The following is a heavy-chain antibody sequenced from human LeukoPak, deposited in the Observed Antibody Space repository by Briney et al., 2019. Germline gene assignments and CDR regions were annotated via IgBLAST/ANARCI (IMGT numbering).Heavy chain of an antibody. J-gene: IGHJ6*03. CDR3: AREEGVPAATSYYYYYYMDV. CDR1: GGSISSSNW. V-gene: IGHV4-4*02. D-gene: IGHD2-2*01. CDR2: IYHSGST. Sequence: RTSETLSLTCAVSGGSISSSNWWSWVRQPPGKGLEWIGEIYHSGSTNYNPSLKSRVTISVDKSKNQFSLKLSSVTAADTAVYYCAREEGVPAATSYYYYYYMDVWGKGTTVTVSS.